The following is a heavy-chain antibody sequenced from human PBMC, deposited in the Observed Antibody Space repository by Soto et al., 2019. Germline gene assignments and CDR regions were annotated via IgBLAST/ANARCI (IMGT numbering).Heavy chain of an antibody. V-gene: IGHV3-23*01. D-gene: IGHD3-22*01. CDR3: AKQPVPWLFRTGYFDY. CDR2: ISGSGGST. J-gene: IGHJ4*02. CDR1: GFTFSSYA. Sequence: EVQLLESGGGLVQPGGSLRLSCAASGFTFSSYAMSWVRQAPGKGLEWVSAISGSGGSTYYADSVKGRFTISRDNSKNTLYLQMNSLRAEDTAVYYCAKQPVPWLFRTGYFDYWGQGTLVAVSS.